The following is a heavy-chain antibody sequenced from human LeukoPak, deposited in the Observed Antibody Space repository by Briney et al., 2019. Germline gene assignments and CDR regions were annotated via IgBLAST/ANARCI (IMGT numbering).Heavy chain of an antibody. J-gene: IGHJ3*02. CDR3: ARTGYCSSTSRGCMAFDI. D-gene: IGHD2-2*01. CDR1: GYTFTGYY. Sequence: VASVKVSCKASGYTFTGYYMHWVRQAPGQGLEWMGRINPNSGGTNYAQKFQGRVTMTRDTSISTAYMELSRLGSDDTAVYYCARTGYCSSTSRGCMAFDIWGQGTMVTVSS. CDR2: INPNSGGT. V-gene: IGHV1-2*06.